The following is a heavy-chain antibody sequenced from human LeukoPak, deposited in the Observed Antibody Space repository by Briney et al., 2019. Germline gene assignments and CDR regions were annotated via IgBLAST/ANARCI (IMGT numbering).Heavy chain of an antibody. Sequence: GGSLRLSCAASGFTFSSYAMHWVRQAPGKGLEWVAVISYDGSNKYYADSVKGRFTISRDNSKNTLYMQKNSLRAQDTAVYYWARDVWNDGPFHYWGQGTLVTVSS. CDR1: GFTFSSYA. D-gene: IGHD1-1*01. CDR2: ISYDGSNK. CDR3: ARDVWNDGPFHY. J-gene: IGHJ4*02. V-gene: IGHV3-30*01.